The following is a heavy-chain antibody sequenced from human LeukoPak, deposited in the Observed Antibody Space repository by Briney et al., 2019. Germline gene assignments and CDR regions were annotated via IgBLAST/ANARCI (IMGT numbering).Heavy chain of an antibody. Sequence: SETLSLTCTVSGGSISSGDYYWSWIRQPPGKGLEWIGYIYYSGSTYYNPSLKSRVTISVDTSKNQFSLKLSSVTAADTAVYYCARWKRGVPAAMCYYYGMDVWGKGTTVTVSS. CDR2: IYYSGST. CDR1: GGSISSGDYY. V-gene: IGHV4-30-4*01. CDR3: ARWKRGVPAAMCYYYGMDV. D-gene: IGHD2-2*01. J-gene: IGHJ6*04.